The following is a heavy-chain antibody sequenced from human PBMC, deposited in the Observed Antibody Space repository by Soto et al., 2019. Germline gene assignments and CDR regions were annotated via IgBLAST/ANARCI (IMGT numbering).Heavy chain of an antibody. Sequence: GGSLRLSCAASGFNFSSYDMHWVRQATGKGLEWVSAIGTAGDTYYPGSVKGRFTISRENAKNSLYLQMNSLRAGDTAVYYCARGRLVDEYSSSSALDYWGQGTLVTVSS. J-gene: IGHJ4*02. CDR3: ARGRLVDEYSSSSALDY. V-gene: IGHV3-13*01. CDR2: IGTAGDT. D-gene: IGHD6-6*01. CDR1: GFNFSSYD.